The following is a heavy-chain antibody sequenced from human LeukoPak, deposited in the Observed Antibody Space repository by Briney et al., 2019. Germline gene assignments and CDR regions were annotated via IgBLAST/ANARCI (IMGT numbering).Heavy chain of an antibody. Sequence: PGGSLRLSCAASGFTFSAYCMTWVRQAPGKGLEWVGFIGHGGTNEYYADSVKGRFTISRDNSKNSLFLQMTNLRVDDTAVYYCAKSRATTAAPDAFHMWGQGTMVTVSS. CDR3: AKSRATTAAPDAFHM. CDR1: GFTFSAYC. J-gene: IGHJ3*02. V-gene: IGHV3-30*02. D-gene: IGHD1-1*01. CDR2: IGHGGTNE.